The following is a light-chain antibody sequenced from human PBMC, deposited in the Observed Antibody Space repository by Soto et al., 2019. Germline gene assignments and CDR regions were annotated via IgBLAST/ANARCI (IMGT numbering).Light chain of an antibody. Sequence: DIQMPQSPSSLSASVGDRVTITCRASQSISSYLNWYQQKPGKAPNLLIYAASTLQSGVPSRFSGGGSGTDFTLTISSLQPEDFATYYCQQVYVYPSTFGGGTKVGIK. J-gene: IGKJ4*01. CDR2: AAS. CDR3: QQVYVYPST. V-gene: IGKV1-39*01. CDR1: QSISSY.